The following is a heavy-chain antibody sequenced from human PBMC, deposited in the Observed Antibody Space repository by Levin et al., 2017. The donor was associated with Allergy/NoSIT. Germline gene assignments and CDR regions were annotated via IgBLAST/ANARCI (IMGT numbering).Heavy chain of an antibody. J-gene: IGHJ3*02. V-gene: IGHV3-30*18. Sequence: SCAASGFTFSSYGMHWVRQAPGKGLEWVAVISYDGSNKYYADSVKGRFTISRDNSKNTLYLQMNSLRAEDTAVYYCAKWGTENVLLWFGGSSDAFDIWGQGTMVTVSS. CDR2: ISYDGSNK. CDR1: GFTFSSYG. D-gene: IGHD3-10*01. CDR3: AKWGTENVLLWFGGSSDAFDI.